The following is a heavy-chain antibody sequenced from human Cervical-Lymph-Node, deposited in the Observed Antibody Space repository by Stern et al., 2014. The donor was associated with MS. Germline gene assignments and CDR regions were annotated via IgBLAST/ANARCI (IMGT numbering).Heavy chain of an antibody. V-gene: IGHV4-39*01. CDR3: ARHPAGGSLDY. Sequence: QLQLQESGPGLVKPSETLSLTCTVSGGSISSSSYYWGWIRQPPGKGLEWIGSIYYSGSTYYNPSLKSRVTISVDTAKNQFSLKLSSVTAADTAVYYCARHPAGGSLDYWGQGTLVTVSS. D-gene: IGHD1-26*01. CDR2: IYYSGST. CDR1: GGSISSSSYY. J-gene: IGHJ4*02.